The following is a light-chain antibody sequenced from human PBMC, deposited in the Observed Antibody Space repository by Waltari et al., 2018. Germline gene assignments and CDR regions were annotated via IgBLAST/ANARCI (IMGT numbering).Light chain of an antibody. Sequence: DIVMTQSPDSLAVSLGERAPINCKSSQTVLYSANNKNYLTWYQPKPGQPPKLLISWASIRESGVPDRVTGSGSGTDFTLTISSLQAEDVAVYYCQQHYTTPWTFGQGTKVEIK. CDR3: QQHYTTPWT. CDR2: WAS. CDR1: QTVLYSANNKNY. J-gene: IGKJ1*01. V-gene: IGKV4-1*01.